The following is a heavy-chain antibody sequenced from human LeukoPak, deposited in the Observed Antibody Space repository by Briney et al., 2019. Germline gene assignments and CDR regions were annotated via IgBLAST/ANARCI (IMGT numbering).Heavy chain of an antibody. Sequence: QPGGSLRLXCAASGLTLTNYAMSWVRQAPGKGLEWISGDSISDIYTHYADSVKGRFTVSRDASRNTLYLDMSSLRAEDTALYYCARARSTTNGLFDYWGQGTLVTVSP. J-gene: IGHJ4*02. CDR2: DSISDIYT. V-gene: IGHV3-23*01. CDR3: ARARSTTNGLFDY. D-gene: IGHD1-14*01. CDR1: GLTLTNYA.